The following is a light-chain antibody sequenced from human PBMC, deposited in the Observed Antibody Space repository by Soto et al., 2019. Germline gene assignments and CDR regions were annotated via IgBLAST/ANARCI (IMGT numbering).Light chain of an antibody. V-gene: IGKV3-11*01. CDR2: DAS. CDR3: QQRSSWPRT. Sequence: EIVLTQSPATLSLSPGEGATLSCRASQSVGRYLAWYQQKPGQAPRLLMYDASKRATGIPARFSGSGSGTDFTLTTISLEPEDFALYYCQQRSSWPRTFGRGTKVEIK. CDR1: QSVGRY. J-gene: IGKJ4*02.